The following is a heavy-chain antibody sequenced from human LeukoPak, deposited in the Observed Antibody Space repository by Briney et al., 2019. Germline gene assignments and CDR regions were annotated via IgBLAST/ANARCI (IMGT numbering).Heavy chain of an antibody. V-gene: IGHV4-30-4*01. CDR2: IYDSGNT. D-gene: IGHD2-2*01. Sequence: SQTLSLTCTVSGDSVSTTDYYWTWIRQPPGRGLAWIGYIYDSGNTYYNPPLKSRVTISVDTSNIQVSLKLRLVTAADTAVYYCARVGYCSSASCYSPGAFDIWGQGTMVTVFS. CDR3: ARVGYCSSASCYSPGAFDI. J-gene: IGHJ3*02. CDR1: GDSVSTTDYY.